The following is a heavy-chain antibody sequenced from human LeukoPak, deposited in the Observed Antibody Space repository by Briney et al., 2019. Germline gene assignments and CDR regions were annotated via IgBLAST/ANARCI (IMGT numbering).Heavy chain of an antibody. D-gene: IGHD1-1*01. J-gene: IGHJ2*01. Sequence: GESLKISCKGSGYSFTSNWIAWVRQMPGTGLEWMGIIYPTDSTTRYSPSFQGQVTISAGKSINTAYLQWSSLKASDTAMYYCARHQRIERMRYFDLWGRGTLVTVSS. CDR1: GYSFTSNW. CDR2: IYPTDSTT. CDR3: ARHQRIERMRYFDL. V-gene: IGHV5-51*01.